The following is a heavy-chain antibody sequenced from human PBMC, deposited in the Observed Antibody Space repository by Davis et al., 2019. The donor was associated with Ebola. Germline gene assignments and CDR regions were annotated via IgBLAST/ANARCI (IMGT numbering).Heavy chain of an antibody. Sequence: PSETLSLTCTVSGGSISSSSYYWGWIRQPPGTGLEWIGEINHRGSTNNNPSLKSRVTISVDTSKNQFSLKLSSVTAADTAVYYCARWPSPKGTPKVYFDQWGQGTLVVVSS. CDR3: ARWPSPKGTPKVYFDQ. CDR1: GGSISSSSYY. V-gene: IGHV4-39*07. CDR2: INHRGST. J-gene: IGHJ4*02.